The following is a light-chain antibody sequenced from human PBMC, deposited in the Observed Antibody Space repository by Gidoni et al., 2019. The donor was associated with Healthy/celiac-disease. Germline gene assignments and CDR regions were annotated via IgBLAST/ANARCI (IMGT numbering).Light chain of an antibody. CDR2: DAS. V-gene: IGKV3-11*01. CDR3: QQRSNWPSYT. CDR1: QSVSSY. Sequence: EIVLTQSPATLSLSPGERATLSCRARQSVSSYLAWYQQKPGQAPRLLIYDASNRATGIPARFSGSGSGTDFTLTISSLEPEDFAVYYCQQRSNWPSYTFXXXTKLEIK. J-gene: IGKJ2*01.